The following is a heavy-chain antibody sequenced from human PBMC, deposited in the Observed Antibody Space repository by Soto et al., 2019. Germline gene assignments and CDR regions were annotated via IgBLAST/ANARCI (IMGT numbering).Heavy chain of an antibody. CDR1: GFTFSSYG. CDR2: ISYDGGNE. CDR3: AEDRYSGTYPTDFDY. J-gene: IGHJ4*02. V-gene: IGHV3-30*18. D-gene: IGHD1-26*01. Sequence: GALRLSCAGSGFTFSSYGIHWVRQAPGKGLEWVALISYDGGNEKYTESVKDRFTISRDDSHNVAYLQMSSLRTEDTAMYYCAEDRYSGTYPTDFDYWGQGSLVTVSS.